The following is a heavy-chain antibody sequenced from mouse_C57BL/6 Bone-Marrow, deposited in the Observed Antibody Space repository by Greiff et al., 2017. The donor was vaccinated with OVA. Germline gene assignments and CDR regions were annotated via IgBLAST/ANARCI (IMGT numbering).Heavy chain of an antibody. CDR2: IDPNSGGT. Sequence: QVQLQQPGAELVKPGASVKLSCKASGYTFTSYWMHWVKQRPGRGLEWIGRIDPNSGGTEYNEQFKSKATLTVDKPSSTAYMQLSSLTSEDSAVDYGARETAQATNFDYWGQGTTLTVSS. J-gene: IGHJ2*01. V-gene: IGHV1-72*01. CDR3: ARETAQATNFDY. D-gene: IGHD3-2*02. CDR1: GYTFTSYW.